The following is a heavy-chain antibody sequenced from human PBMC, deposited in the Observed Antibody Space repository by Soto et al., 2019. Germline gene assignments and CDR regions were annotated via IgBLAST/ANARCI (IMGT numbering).Heavy chain of an antibody. CDR2: ISSSGSTI. CDR3: ARDPTEQWPLDY. CDR1: GFTFNDYY. Sequence: QVQLVESGGGLVKPGGSLRLSCAASGFTFNDYYMSWIRQAPGKGLEWVSYISSSGSTIYYADSVKGRFTISRDNAKNPLYLQMNSLRAEDAAVYYCARDPTEQWPLDYWGQGTLVTVSS. D-gene: IGHD6-19*01. V-gene: IGHV3-11*01. J-gene: IGHJ4*02.